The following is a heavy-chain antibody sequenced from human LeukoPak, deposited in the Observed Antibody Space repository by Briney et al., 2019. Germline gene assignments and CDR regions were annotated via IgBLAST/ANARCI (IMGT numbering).Heavy chain of an antibody. J-gene: IGHJ4*02. CDR1: GFTFGDYA. Sequence: PGGSLRLSCTASGFTFGDYAMSWFRQAPGKGLEWVSYITRSSTTIYYADSVKGRFTISRDNAKNTLYLQMNSLRAEDTAVYYCANHFDGEFNYWGQGTLVTVSS. V-gene: IGHV3-48*01. CDR3: ANHFDGEFNY. D-gene: IGHD3-10*01. CDR2: ITRSSTTI.